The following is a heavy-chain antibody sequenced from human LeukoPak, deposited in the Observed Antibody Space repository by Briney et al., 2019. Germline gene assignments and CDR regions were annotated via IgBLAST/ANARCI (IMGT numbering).Heavy chain of an antibody. CDR1: GGTFSSYA. J-gene: IGHJ5*02. CDR2: IIPIFGTA. D-gene: IGHD6-13*01. CDR3: ARDLRGIAAAGRGEDWFDP. Sequence: SVKVSCKASGGTFSSYAISWVRQAPGQGLEWMGGIIPIFGTANYAQKFQGRVTITTDESTSTAYMELSSLRSEDTAVYYCARDLRGIAAAGRGEDWFDPWGQGTLVTVSS. V-gene: IGHV1-69*05.